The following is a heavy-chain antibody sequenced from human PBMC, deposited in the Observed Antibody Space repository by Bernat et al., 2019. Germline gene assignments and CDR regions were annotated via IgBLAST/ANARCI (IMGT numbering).Heavy chain of an antibody. CDR3: ARIDCSGGTCPFYFFDY. V-gene: IGHV4-39*01. CDR2: IYYSGST. J-gene: IGHJ4*02. D-gene: IGHD2-15*01. CDR1: GGSISSSSYY. Sequence: QLQLQESGPGLVKPSETLSLTCTVSGGSISSSSYYWGWIRQPPGKGLEWIGSIYYSGSTYYNPSLKSRVTISVDTSKNQFSLKLSSVTAADTAVYYCARIDCSGGTCPFYFFDYWGQGTLVTVSS.